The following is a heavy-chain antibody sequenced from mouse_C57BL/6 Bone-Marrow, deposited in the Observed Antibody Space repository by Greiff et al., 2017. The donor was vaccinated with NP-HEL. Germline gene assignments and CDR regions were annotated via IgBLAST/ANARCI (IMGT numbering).Heavy chain of an antibody. J-gene: IGHJ2*01. CDR1: GYTFTDYY. CDR3: ARGRFITTVVDY. CDR2: INPYNGGT. Sequence: DVQLQESGPVLVKPGASVKMSCKASGYTFTDYYMNWVKQSHGKSLEWIGVINPYNGGTSYNQKFKGKATLTVDKSSSTAYMELNSLTSEDSAVYYCARGRFITTVVDYWGQGTTLTVSS. D-gene: IGHD1-1*01. V-gene: IGHV1-19*01.